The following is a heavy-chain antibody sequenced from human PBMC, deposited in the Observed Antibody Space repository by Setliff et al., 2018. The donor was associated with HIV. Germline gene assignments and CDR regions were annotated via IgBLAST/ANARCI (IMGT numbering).Heavy chain of an antibody. V-gene: IGHV4-59*08. Sequence: SETLSLTCTVSSGSISSYYWTWIRQPPGKGLEWIGYIYKSGSTNYSPSLKSRVTISPGTSKNQFSLKLTSVTAADTAVYYCARLSDTAMASFDSWGQGILVTVPQ. CDR1: SGSISSYY. J-gene: IGHJ4*02. CDR3: ARLSDTAMASFDS. D-gene: IGHD5-18*01. CDR2: IYKSGST.